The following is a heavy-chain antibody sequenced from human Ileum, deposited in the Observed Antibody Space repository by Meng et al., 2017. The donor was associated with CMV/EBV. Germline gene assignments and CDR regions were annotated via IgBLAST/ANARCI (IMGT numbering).Heavy chain of an antibody. CDR1: GFTFSSYG. CDR2: IRYDGSNK. Sequence: GESLKISCAASGFTFSSYGMHWVRQAPGKGLEWVAFIRYDGSNKYYADSVKGRFTISRDNSKNTLYLQMNSLRAEDTAVYYCAKRYCSSTSCYFGMDVWGQGSTVT. J-gene: IGHJ6*01. D-gene: IGHD2-2*01. CDR3: AKRYCSSTSCYFGMDV. V-gene: IGHV3-30*02.